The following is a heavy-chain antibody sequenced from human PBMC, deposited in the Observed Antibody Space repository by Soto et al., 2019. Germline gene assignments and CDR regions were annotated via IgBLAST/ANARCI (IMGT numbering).Heavy chain of an antibody. CDR3: ARVGPYYFDSSGYYPPGYFDY. V-gene: IGHV1-18*01. CDR2: ISAYNSNT. Sequence: QVQLVQSGAEVKKPGTSVKVSCKASGYTFTSYGISWVRQAPGQGLEWMGWISAYNSNTNYAQKLPGRVTMTTDTSTRTAYMELRSLRSDDTAVYYCARVGPYYFDSSGYYPPGYFDYWGQGTLVTVSS. CDR1: GYTFTSYG. J-gene: IGHJ4*02. D-gene: IGHD3-22*01.